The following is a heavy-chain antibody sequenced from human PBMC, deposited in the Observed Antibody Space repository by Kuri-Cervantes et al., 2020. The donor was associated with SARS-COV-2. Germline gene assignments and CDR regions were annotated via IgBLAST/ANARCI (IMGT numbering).Heavy chain of an antibody. CDR1: GFTFSSYW. CDR3: ARVMKDYDFWSGYSEYQNWFDP. J-gene: IGHJ5*02. V-gene: IGHV3-7*01. D-gene: IGHD3-3*01. Sequence: GESLKISCAASGFTFSSYWMSWVRQAPGKGLEWVANIKQDGSEKYYVDSVKGRFTISRDSAKNSLYLQMNSLRAEDTAVYYCARVMKDYDFWSGYSEYQNWFDPWGQGTLVTVSS. CDR2: IKQDGSEK.